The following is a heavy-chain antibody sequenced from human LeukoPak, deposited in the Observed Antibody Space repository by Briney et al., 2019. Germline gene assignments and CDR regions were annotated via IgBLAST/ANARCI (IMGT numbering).Heavy chain of an antibody. D-gene: IGHD3-3*01. CDR3: ARVSSSGYYNYYYGMDV. CDR2: IIPIFGTA. V-gene: IGHV1-69*01. Sequence: SVKVSCKASGGTFSSYAISWVRQAPGQGLEWMGGIIPIFGTANYAQKFQGRVTITADESTSSAYMELSSLRSEDTAVYYCARVSSSGYYNYYYGMDVWGQGTTVTVSS. CDR1: GGTFSSYA. J-gene: IGHJ6*02.